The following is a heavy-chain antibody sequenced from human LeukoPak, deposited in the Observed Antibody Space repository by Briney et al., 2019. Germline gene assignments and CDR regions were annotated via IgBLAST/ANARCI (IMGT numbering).Heavy chain of an antibody. CDR3: ARDLPFED. J-gene: IGHJ4*02. Sequence: ASVKVSCKASGYTFIAYHMHWVRQAPGQGLEWMGRIHPSSGATNYAQRFQGRVTLTRDTSINKAYMELSSLTSDDTAVFYCARDLPFEDWGQGTLVTVSS. V-gene: IGHV1-2*06. D-gene: IGHD2/OR15-2a*01. CDR2: IHPSSGAT. CDR1: GYTFIAYH.